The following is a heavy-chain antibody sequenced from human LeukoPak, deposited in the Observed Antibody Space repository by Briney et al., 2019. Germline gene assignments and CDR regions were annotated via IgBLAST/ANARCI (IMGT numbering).Heavy chain of an antibody. V-gene: IGHV3-9*01. CDR3: ARGNRDSSGFYYYYGMDV. J-gene: IGHJ6*02. CDR1: GFTFDDYA. CDR2: ISWDSKNI. Sequence: GGSLRLSCAASGFTFDDYAMLWVRQAPGKGLEWVSGISWDSKNIGYAASVKGRFTISRDNAKNSLYLQLNSLRPGDTAFYYCARGNRDSSGFYYYYGMDVWGQGTTVTVSS. D-gene: IGHD6-19*01.